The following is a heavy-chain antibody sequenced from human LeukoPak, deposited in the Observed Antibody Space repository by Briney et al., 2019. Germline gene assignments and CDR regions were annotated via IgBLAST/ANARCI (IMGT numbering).Heavy chain of an antibody. V-gene: IGHV3-21*01. CDR1: GFTFSSYS. CDR3: AREVTVTTFFYYYGMDV. J-gene: IGHJ6*02. Sequence: GGSLRLSCAASGFTFSSYSMNWVRQAPGKGLEWVSSFSSSSSYIYYADSVKGRFTISRGNAKNSLYLQMNSLRAEDTAVYYCAREVTVTTFFYYYGMDVWGQGTTVTVS. D-gene: IGHD4-17*01. CDR2: FSSSSSYI.